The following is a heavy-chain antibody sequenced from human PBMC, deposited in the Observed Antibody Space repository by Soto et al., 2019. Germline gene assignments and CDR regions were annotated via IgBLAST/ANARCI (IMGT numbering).Heavy chain of an antibody. J-gene: IGHJ6*03. CDR1: GFTFSSYG. CDR2: IWYDGSNK. V-gene: IGHV3-33*01. CDR3: ARAPAAMRRVNYYYYYMDV. D-gene: IGHD2-2*01. Sequence: QVQLVESGGGVVQPGRSLRLSCAASGFTFSSYGMHWVRQAPGKGLEWVAVIWYDGSNKYYADSVKGRFTISRDNSKNPLYLQMNSLRAEDTAVYYCARAPAAMRRVNYYYYYMDVWGKGTTVTVSS.